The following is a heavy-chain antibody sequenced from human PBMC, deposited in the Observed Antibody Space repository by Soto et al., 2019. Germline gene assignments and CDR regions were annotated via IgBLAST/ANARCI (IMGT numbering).Heavy chain of an antibody. CDR3: TRSTNWNYEYYFDY. CDR2: IDWEEEK. Sequence: GSGPTLVNPKQTLILTCAFSGFSLSRKGMSVSWIRQPPGKALEFLALIDWEEEKFYSPSLRTRLTVSKDTSKSQVVLTLTNVDPVDTATYYWTRSTNWNYEYYFDYWGQGTLVTVSS. J-gene: IGHJ4*02. CDR1: GFSLSRKGMS. D-gene: IGHD1-7*01. V-gene: IGHV2-70*01.